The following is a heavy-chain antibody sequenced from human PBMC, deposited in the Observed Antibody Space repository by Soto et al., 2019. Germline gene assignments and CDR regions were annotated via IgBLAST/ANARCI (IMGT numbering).Heavy chain of an antibody. CDR1: GFSLTTSGVA. J-gene: IGHJ5*02. Sequence: QITLEESGPTLVQPTQTLTLTCTVSGFSLTTSGVAVVWIRQPPGKALEWLAAIYGNDDEHYSPSLRNRLTINKDTSKNPVGLTMTNMDPVDTATYFCARRRNTAERCWFDPWGQGTLVTVGS. CDR2: IYGNDDE. D-gene: IGHD6-13*01. CDR3: ARRRNTAERCWFDP. V-gene: IGHV2-5*01.